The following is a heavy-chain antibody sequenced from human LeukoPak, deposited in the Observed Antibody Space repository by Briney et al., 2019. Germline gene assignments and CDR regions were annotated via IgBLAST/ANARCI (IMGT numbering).Heavy chain of an antibody. J-gene: IGHJ4*02. Sequence: TGGSLRLSCAASGFTVSSNYMSWVRQAPGKGLEWVSVIYSGGSTYYADSVKGRFTISRDNSKNTLYLQMNSLRAEDTAVYYCARVAGYDYGFIDYWGQGTLVTVSS. CDR1: GFTVSSNY. D-gene: IGHD5-12*01. CDR2: IYSGGST. CDR3: ARVAGYDYGFIDY. V-gene: IGHV3-53*01.